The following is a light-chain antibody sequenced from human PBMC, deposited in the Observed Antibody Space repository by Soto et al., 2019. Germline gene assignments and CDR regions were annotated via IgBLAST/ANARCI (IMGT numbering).Light chain of an antibody. Sequence: EIGLTHSLGTLSLTPGERATLSCRASQSVSSIYLAWYQQKPGQAPRLLIYGASSRATGIPDRFSGSGSGTDFTLSISRLEPEDFAVYYCQQYGGSITFGGGTKV. CDR1: QSVSSIY. CDR2: GAS. CDR3: QQYGGSIT. V-gene: IGKV3-20*01. J-gene: IGKJ4*01.